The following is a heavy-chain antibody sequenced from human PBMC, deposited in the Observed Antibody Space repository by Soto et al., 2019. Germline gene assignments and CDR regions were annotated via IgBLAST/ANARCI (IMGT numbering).Heavy chain of an antibody. D-gene: IGHD6-19*01. CDR3: ASRYSSGWTDY. V-gene: IGHV3-21*01. CDR1: GFTFSSYS. Sequence: EVQLVESGGGLVKPGGSLRLSCAASGFTFSSYSMNWVRQAPGKGLEWVSSISSSSSYIYYADSVKGRFTISRDNDKNSLYLQMNSLRAEDTAVYYCASRYSSGWTDYWGQGTLVTVSS. J-gene: IGHJ4*02. CDR2: ISSSSSYI.